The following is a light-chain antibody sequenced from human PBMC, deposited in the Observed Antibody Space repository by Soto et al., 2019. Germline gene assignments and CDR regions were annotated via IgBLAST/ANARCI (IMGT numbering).Light chain of an antibody. V-gene: IGKV3-20*01. CDR3: QQYGSSPRT. Sequence: EIVLTQSPATLSLSPGERATLSCRASQSVSSSLAWYQQKPGQAPRLLIYDASNRATGIPDRFSGSGSGTDFTLTISRMEPEDFAVYCCQQYGSSPRTFGQGTKVDIK. CDR1: QSVSSS. CDR2: DAS. J-gene: IGKJ1*01.